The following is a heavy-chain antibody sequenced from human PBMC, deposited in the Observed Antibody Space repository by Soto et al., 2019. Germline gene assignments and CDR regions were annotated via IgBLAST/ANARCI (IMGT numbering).Heavy chain of an antibody. CDR1: GFTFSSYG. J-gene: IGHJ6*02. CDR3: AKDRAPYDFWSGYYTYYYYYGMDV. V-gene: IGHV3-30*18. CDR2: ISYDGSNK. Sequence: GGSLRLSCAASGFTFSSYGMHWVRQAPGKGLEWVAVISYDGSNKYYADSVKGRFTISRDNSKNTLYLQMNSLRAEDTAVYYCAKDRAPYDFWSGYYTYYYYYGMDVWGQGTTVTVSS. D-gene: IGHD3-3*01.